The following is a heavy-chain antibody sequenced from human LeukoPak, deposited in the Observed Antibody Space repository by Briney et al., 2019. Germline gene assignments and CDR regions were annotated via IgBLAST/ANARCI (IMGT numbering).Heavy chain of an antibody. J-gene: IGHJ4*02. CDR2: ISYDGSNK. Sequence: GGSLRLSCAASGFTFSSYAMHWVRQAPGKGLEWVAVISYDGSNKYYADSVKGRFTISRDNSKNTLYLQMNSLRAEDTAVYYCARGYYYGSGSYRRGYYFDYWGQGTLVAVSS. V-gene: IGHV3-30-3*01. CDR1: GFTFSSYA. D-gene: IGHD3-10*01. CDR3: ARGYYYGSGSYRRGYYFDY.